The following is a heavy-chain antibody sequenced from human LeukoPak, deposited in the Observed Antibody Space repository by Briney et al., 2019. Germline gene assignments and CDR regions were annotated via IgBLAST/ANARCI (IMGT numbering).Heavy chain of an antibody. CDR3: ARDIVVVDGINGAPVGYMDV. CDR1: GFTFSSYS. J-gene: IGHJ6*04. D-gene: IGHD2-15*01. CDR2: IYSSSSYI. Sequence: PGGSLRLSCAASGFTFSSYSMNWIRQAPGKGLEWVSSIYSSSSYIYYADSVKGRFTISRDNANNSLYLQMNSLRAEDTAVYYCARDIVVVDGINGAPVGYMDVWGNGTTVTVSS. V-gene: IGHV3-21*01.